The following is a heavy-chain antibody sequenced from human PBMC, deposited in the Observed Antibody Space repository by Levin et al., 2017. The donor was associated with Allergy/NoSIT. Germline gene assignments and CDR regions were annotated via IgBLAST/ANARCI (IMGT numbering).Heavy chain of an antibody. V-gene: IGHV4-59*01. CDR2: IYYSGAT. Sequence: PSETLSLTCTVSGGSISSYFWNWIRQPPGKGLEWIGYIYYSGATNYNPSLKSRVTISVDTSKNQFSLKLSSVTAADTAVYYCARGSDITISLSTFDIWGQGTMLTVSS. D-gene: IGHD1-20*01. J-gene: IGHJ3*02. CDR3: ARGSDITISLSTFDI. CDR1: GGSISSYF.